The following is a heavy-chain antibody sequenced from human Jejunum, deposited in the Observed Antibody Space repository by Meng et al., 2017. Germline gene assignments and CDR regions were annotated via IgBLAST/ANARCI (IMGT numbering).Heavy chain of an antibody. CDR2: INTRTGGT. D-gene: IGHD1-26*01. CDR1: GYTFTDYY. CDR3: ARELISYAFDY. J-gene: IGHJ4*02. V-gene: IGHV1-2*06. Sequence: EQLVQSSAEVEEPGASVKVSCKASGYTFTDYYLYWVRQAPGQGLEWMGRINTRTGGTIYTQKFYGRVTMTRDTSISTAYMELSRLRSDDTAVYYCARELISYAFDYWGQGSLVTVSS.